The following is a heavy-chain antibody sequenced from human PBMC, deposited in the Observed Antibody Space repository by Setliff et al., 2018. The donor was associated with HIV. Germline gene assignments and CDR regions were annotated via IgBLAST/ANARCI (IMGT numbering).Heavy chain of an antibody. CDR1: GYTFTRYG. D-gene: IGHD3-22*01. V-gene: IGHV1-18*01. CDR3: ARHASTWYYESSGPHFDY. Sequence: ASVKVSCKASGYTFTRYGISWVRQAPGQGLEWMGWNSANNGNTNYAQKLQGRVTMTTDTSTSTAYMELRSLRSDDTAVYYCARHASTWYYESSGPHFDYWGQGTLVTVSS. CDR2: NSANNGNT. J-gene: IGHJ4*02.